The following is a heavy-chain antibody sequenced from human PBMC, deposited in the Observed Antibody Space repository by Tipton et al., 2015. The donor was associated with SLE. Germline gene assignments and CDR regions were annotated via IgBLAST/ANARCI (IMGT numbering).Heavy chain of an antibody. CDR2: ISSSGSTI. CDR1: GFTFSSYE. J-gene: IGHJ3*02. Sequence: SLRLSCAATGFTFSSYEMNWVRQAPGKGLEWVSYISSSGSTIYYADSVKGRFTISRDNAKNSLYLQMNSLRAEDTAVYYCARESMTPGAFDIWGQGTMVTVSS. D-gene: IGHD2-15*01. V-gene: IGHV3-48*03. CDR3: ARESMTPGAFDI.